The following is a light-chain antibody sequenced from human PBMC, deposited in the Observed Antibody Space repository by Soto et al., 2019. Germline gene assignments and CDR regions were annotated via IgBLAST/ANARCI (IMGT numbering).Light chain of an antibody. J-gene: IGKJ2*01. CDR2: EAT. CDR1: QSIDTW. CDR3: QQYSSHSGT. Sequence: DIQMTQSPSTLSASVGDRVIITCRASQSIDTWLAWYQHKPGRAPEVLISEATSLERGVPSRFSGSGSGTEFSITISSLQHDDFATYYCQQYSSHSGTFGQGTKLEVK. V-gene: IGKV1-5*01.